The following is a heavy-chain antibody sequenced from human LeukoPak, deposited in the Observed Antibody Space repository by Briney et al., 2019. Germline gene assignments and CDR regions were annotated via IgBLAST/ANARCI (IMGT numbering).Heavy chain of an antibody. CDR2: IKQDGSQK. J-gene: IGHJ3*02. D-gene: IGHD4-23*01. Sequence: GGSLRLSCAASGFTFSRYWMSWVRQAPGKGLEWVANIKQDGSQKSYVDSVKGRFTISRDNANNLLYLQMNSLRAEDTAVYYCARDISRYGGKGLRAFDIWGQGTMVTVSS. CDR1: GFTFSRYW. CDR3: ARDISRYGGKGLRAFDI. V-gene: IGHV3-7*03.